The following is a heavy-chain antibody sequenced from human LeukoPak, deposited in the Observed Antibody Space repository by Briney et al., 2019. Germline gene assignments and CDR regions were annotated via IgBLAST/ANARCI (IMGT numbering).Heavy chain of an antibody. J-gene: IGHJ4*02. CDR1: GGTFSSYA. V-gene: IGHV1-69*05. D-gene: IGHD6-13*01. Sequence: SVKVSCQASGGTFSSYAISWVRQAPGQGLEWMGGIIPIFGTVNYAQNFQDRVTMTRDLSTSTVYMELSSLRSEDTAVYYCARPTYSSSWYHFDYWGQGTLVTVSS. CDR3: ARPTYSSSWYHFDY. CDR2: IIPIFGTV.